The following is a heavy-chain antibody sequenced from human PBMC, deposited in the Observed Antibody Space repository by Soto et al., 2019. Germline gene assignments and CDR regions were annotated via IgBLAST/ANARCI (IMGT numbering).Heavy chain of an antibody. D-gene: IGHD2-8*02. CDR2: INHSGST. CDR3: ARDKITGLFDY. CDR1: GGSFSGYY. J-gene: IGHJ4*02. Sequence: QAQLQQWGAGLLKPSETLSLTCAVYGGSFSGYYWTWIRQPPGTGLEWIGEINHSGSTNYNPSLKSRVIISVDTSKNQFSLKLTSVTAADTAVYYCARDKITGLFDYWGQGTLVTVSS. V-gene: IGHV4-34*01.